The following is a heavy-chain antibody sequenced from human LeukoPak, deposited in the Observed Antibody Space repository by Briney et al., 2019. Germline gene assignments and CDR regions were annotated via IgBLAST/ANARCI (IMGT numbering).Heavy chain of an antibody. CDR2: IIPIFGTA. J-gene: IGHJ6*02. CDR3: ARGYSSGWYPYYYGMDV. CDR1: GYTFTSYG. D-gene: IGHD6-19*01. V-gene: IGHV1-69*13. Sequence: ASVKVSCKASGYTFTSYGISWVRQAPGQGLEWMGGIIPIFGTANYAQKFQGRVTITADESTSTAYMELSSLRSEDTAVYYCARGYSSGWYPYYYGMDVWGQGTTVTVSS.